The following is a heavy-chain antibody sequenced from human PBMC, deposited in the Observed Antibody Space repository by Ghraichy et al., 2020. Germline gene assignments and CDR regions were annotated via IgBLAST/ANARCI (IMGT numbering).Heavy chain of an antibody. CDR1: GFTFRSFA. CDR3: AKDRGYGGNQPFDS. J-gene: IGHJ4*02. V-gene: IGHV3-23*01. Sequence: GGSLRLSCAASGFTFRSFAMSWVRQAPGKGLEWISVVSGSGQTTFYIDSVKGRFTISRDNAKNTLYLQMNSLTAEDTAVYFCAKDRGYGGNQPFDSWGQGTLVTVSS. CDR2: VSGSGQTT. D-gene: IGHD4-23*01.